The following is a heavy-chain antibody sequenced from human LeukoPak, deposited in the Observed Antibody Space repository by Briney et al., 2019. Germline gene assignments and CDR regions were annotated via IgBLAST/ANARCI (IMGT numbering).Heavy chain of an antibody. J-gene: IGHJ4*02. CDR3: ARDEGSSIPYFGY. CDR1: GFTFSSYW. Sequence: GGSLRLSCAVSGFTFSSYWMSWVRQAPGKGLEWVANIKQDGSEKYYVDSVKGRFTISRDNAKNSLYLQMNSLRAEDTAVYYCARDEGSSIPYFGYWGQGTLVTVSS. D-gene: IGHD6-13*01. CDR2: IKQDGSEK. V-gene: IGHV3-7*01.